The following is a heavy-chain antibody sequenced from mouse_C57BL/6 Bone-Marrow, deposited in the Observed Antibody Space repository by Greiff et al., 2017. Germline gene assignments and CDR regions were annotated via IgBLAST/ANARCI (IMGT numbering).Heavy chain of an antibody. CDR2: IHPNSGST. J-gene: IGHJ4*01. D-gene: IGHD1-1*01. V-gene: IGHV1-64*01. CDR3: ADIYYYGSSYGVDY. Sequence: VQLQQPGAELVKPGASVKLSCKASGYTFTSYWMHWVKQRPGQGLEWIGMIHPNSGSTNYNEKFKSKATLTVDKSSSTAYLQLSSLTSEDSAVYCGADIYYYGSSYGVDYWGQGTSVTVSS. CDR1: GYTFTSYW.